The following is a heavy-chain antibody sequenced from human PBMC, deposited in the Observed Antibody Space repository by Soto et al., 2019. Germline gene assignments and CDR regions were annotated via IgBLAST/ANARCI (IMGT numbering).Heavy chain of an antibody. CDR1: RFSVTSHA. V-gene: IGHV3-30*04. Sequence: QVQLVESGGGVVQPGRSLRLSCAASRFSVTSHAMHWVRQAPGKGLEWVAVISQDGRQKHYIDSVRGRFTLSRDESDNTVYLQMNSLRREDTAMYYCAKDVYFDSYYFDQWGQGTLVTVSS. D-gene: IGHD3-9*01. CDR2: ISQDGRQK. CDR3: AKDVYFDSYYFDQ. J-gene: IGHJ4*02.